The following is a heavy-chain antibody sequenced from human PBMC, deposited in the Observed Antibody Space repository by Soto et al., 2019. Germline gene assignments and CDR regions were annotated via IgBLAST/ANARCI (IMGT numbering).Heavy chain of an antibody. D-gene: IGHD1-26*01. CDR3: AKESYANLNYYYGLDF. CDR1: GFTFEDYP. J-gene: IGHJ6*02. Sequence: ELQLVESGGDLVAPGRSLRLSCEASGFTFEDYPMHWVRQAPGKGLEWVSGIGWNTGHIGYADSVRGRFTVSRDNAKSSLHLEMNSLRPEDTAVYYCAKESYANLNYYYGLDFWGQGTTVTVSS. CDR2: IGWNTGHI. V-gene: IGHV3-9*01.